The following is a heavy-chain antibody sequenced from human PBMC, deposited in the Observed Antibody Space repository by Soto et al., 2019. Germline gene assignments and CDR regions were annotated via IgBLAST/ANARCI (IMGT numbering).Heavy chain of an antibody. CDR1: GGPFSGYY. CDR3: ARGFNRGTIFGYYYYYMDV. CDR2: INHSGST. D-gene: IGHD3-3*01. J-gene: IGHJ6*03. Sequence: SETLSLTCAVYGGPFSGYYWSWIRQPPGKGLEWIGEINHSGSTNYNPSLKSRVTISVDTSKNQFSLKLSSVTAADTAVYYCARGFNRGTIFGYYYYYMDVWGKGTTVTVSS. V-gene: IGHV4-34*01.